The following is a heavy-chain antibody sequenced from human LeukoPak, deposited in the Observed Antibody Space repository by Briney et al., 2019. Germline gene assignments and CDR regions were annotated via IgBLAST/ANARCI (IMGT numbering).Heavy chain of an antibody. D-gene: IGHD3-10*01. CDR3: AKSSGRMIRGVSEFDY. V-gene: IGHV3-23*01. J-gene: IGHJ4*02. Sequence: GGSLRLSCAASGFTFSSYAMSWVRQAPGKGLEWVSAISASGGGTYYADSVKGRFTISRDNSKNTLYLQMNSLRAEDTAVYYCAKSSGRMIRGVSEFDYWGQGTLVTVSS. CDR2: ISASGGGT. CDR1: GFTFSSYA.